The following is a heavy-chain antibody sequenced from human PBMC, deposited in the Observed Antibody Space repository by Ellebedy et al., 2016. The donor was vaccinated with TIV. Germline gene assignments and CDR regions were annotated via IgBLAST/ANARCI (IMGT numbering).Heavy chain of an antibody. Sequence: GSLRLXCAVYGGSFSGYYWSWIRQPPGKGLEWIGEINHSGSTNYNPSLKSRVTISVDTSKNQFSLKLSSVTAADTAVYYCARGLPYGSGSYGTHHKLNWFDPWGQGTLVTVSS. CDR3: ARGLPYGSGSYGTHHKLNWFDP. CDR2: INHSGST. J-gene: IGHJ5*02. CDR1: GGSFSGYY. D-gene: IGHD3-10*01. V-gene: IGHV4-34*01.